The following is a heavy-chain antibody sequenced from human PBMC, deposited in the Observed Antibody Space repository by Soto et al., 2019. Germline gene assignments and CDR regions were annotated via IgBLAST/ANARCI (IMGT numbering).Heavy chain of an antibody. CDR2: IYRTGST. Sequence: QVQLQESGPGLVKPSGTLSLTCAVSGGSFTSNNWWTWVRQPPGQGLEWIGEIYRTGSTNYNPSPKSPVTISLDKSENQFSLKVTSLTAADTAVYYCASRDPGTSVDYWGQGTLVTVSS. V-gene: IGHV4-4*02. CDR3: ASRDPGTSVDY. CDR1: GGSFTSNNW. D-gene: IGHD1-7*01. J-gene: IGHJ4*02.